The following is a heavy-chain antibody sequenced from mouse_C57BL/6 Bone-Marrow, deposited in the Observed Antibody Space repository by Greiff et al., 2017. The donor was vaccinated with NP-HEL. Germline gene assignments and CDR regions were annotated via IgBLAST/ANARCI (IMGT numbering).Heavy chain of an antibody. Sequence: EVQLQQSGAELVRPGASVKLSCTVSGFNIKDDYMHWVKQRPDQGLEWIGWIDPENGDTEYASKFQGKATITAAPSSNPAYLQLRSLTSEDTAVYYCTTGGSSPYAMDYWGQGTSVTVSS. CDR3: TTGGSSPYAMDY. J-gene: IGHJ4*01. D-gene: IGHD1-1*01. CDR2: IDPENGDT. V-gene: IGHV14-4*01. CDR1: GFNIKDDY.